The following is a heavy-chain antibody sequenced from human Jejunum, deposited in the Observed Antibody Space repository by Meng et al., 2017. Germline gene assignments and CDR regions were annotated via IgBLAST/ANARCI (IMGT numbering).Heavy chain of an antibody. CDR3: ARDLWGGSNGGNWFDR. CDR1: GDSFNFYY. V-gene: IGHV4-59*01. J-gene: IGHJ5*02. CDR2: IYYSGIT. Sequence: SETLSLTCTVSGDSFNFYYWTWIRQPPGKGLEWIGDIYYSGITKYNPSLKSRVTISLDTSKSQFSLRMTSVTSLDTAVYFCARDLWGGSNGGNWFDRWGQGSLVTVSS. D-gene: IGHD3-16*01.